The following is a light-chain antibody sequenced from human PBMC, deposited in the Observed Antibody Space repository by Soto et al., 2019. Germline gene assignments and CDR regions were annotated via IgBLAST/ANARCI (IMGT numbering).Light chain of an antibody. CDR1: QAVNTR. J-gene: IGKJ1*01. V-gene: IGKV3D-15*01. CDR3: QQYHIWPPWT. Sequence: EIVLTQSPGTLSLSPGERATLSCRASQAVNTRLAWYQHKPGQAPRLLIYLASNRAAGVPARFSGSGSGTEFTLTISSLQSEDFAVYYCQQYHIWPPWTSGQGTKVDI. CDR2: LAS.